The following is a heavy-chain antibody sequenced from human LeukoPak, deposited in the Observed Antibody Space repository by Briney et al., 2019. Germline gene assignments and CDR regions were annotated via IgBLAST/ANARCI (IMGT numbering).Heavy chain of an antibody. CDR2: ISASGDST. CDR1: GFTFSIYA. D-gene: IGHD3-22*01. V-gene: IGHV3-23*01. J-gene: IGHJ4*02. Sequence: GGSLRLSCAASGFTFSIYAMSWVRQAPGKGLEWVSVISASGDSTYYADSVKGRFTISRDNSKNTLYLQMNSLRAEDTAVYYCARLDYYDSSGYLSYGPDYWGQGTLVTVSS. CDR3: ARLDYYDSSGYLSYGPDY.